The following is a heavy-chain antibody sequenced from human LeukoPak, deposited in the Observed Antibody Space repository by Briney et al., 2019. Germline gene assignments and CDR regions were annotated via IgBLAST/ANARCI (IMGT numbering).Heavy chain of an antibody. D-gene: IGHD3-22*01. J-gene: IGHJ3*02. CDR3: ARDTMIVVVISHAFDI. CDR1: GGSISSSSYY. Sequence: SETLSLTCTVSGGSISSSSYYWGWIRQPPGKGLEWIGSIYYSGSTYYNPSLKSRVTISVDTSKNQFSLKLSSVTAADTAVYYCARDTMIVVVISHAFDIWGQGTMVTVSS. CDR2: IYYSGST. V-gene: IGHV4-39*01.